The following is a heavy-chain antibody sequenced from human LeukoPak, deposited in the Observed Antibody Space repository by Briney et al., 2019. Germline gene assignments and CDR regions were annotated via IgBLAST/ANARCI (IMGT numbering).Heavy chain of an antibody. CDR2: IKIDGSNT. CDR3: ARGGSPPEALGDTFDI. V-gene: IGHV3-74*01. CDR1: GFTFSSYG. Sequence: TGGSLRLSCAASGFTFSSYGMHWVRQAPGKGLVWVSRIKIDGSNTNSADSVKGRFTISRDNAKNTLYLQMNSLRAEDTAVYYCARGGSPPEALGDTFDIWGQGTMVTVSS. D-gene: IGHD1-26*01. J-gene: IGHJ3*02.